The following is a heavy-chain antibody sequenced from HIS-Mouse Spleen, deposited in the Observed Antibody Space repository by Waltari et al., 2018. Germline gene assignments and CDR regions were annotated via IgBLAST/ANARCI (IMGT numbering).Heavy chain of an antibody. CDR2: IYSGGRT. CDR1: GVPVSSKY. D-gene: IGHD7-27*01. Sequence: EVQLVESGGGWVDPGGSLKPSCAASGVPVSSKYMSWVRQAPGKGLEWVSVIYSGGRTYYADSVKGRFTISRDNSKNTLYLQLNSLRAEDTAVYYCARSNWYFDYWGQGTLVTVSS. V-gene: IGHV3-66*01. CDR3: ARSNWYFDY. J-gene: IGHJ4*02.